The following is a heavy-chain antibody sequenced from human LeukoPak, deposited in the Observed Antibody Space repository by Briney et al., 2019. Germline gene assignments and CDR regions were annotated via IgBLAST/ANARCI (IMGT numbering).Heavy chain of an antibody. CDR1: GGSFSGYY. CDR3: ARDGYDILAGSYYYGMDV. V-gene: IGHV4-34*01. D-gene: IGHD3-9*01. J-gene: IGHJ6*02. CDR2: INHGGST. Sequence: SETLSLTCAVYGGSFSGYYWSWIRQPPGKGLEWIGEINHGGSTNYNPSLKSRVTISVDTSKNQFSLKLSSVTAADTAVYYCARDGYDILAGSYYYGMDVWGQGTTVTVSS.